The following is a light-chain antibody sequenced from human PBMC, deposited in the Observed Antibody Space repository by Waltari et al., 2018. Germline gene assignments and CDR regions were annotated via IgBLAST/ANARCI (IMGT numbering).Light chain of an antibody. V-gene: IGKV1-5*01. CDR2: EAS. J-gene: IGKJ2*01. Sequence: DIQITQSPSALSASVGDPVTINCRTSRSVGGWMAWFQQKPDKAPRLLIYEASSLADGVPSRFSGSGSATEFTLTISGLQPDDFATYYCQQYNDLYSFGRGTKLKI. CDR1: RSVGGW. CDR3: QQYNDLYS.